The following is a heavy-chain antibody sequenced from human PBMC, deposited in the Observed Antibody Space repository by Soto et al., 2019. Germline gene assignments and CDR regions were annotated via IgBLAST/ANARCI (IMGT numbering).Heavy chain of an antibody. J-gene: IGHJ3*02. CDR3: ARDQAYCGGDCYHDAFDI. Sequence: EVQLVESGGGLVKPGGSLRLSCAASGFTFSSYSMNWVRQAPGKGLEWVSSISSSSSYIYYADSVKGRFTISRDNAKNSLYLQMNSLRAEDTAVYYCARDQAYCGGDCYHDAFDIWGQGTMVTVSS. D-gene: IGHD2-21*02. V-gene: IGHV3-21*01. CDR1: GFTFSSYS. CDR2: ISSSSSYI.